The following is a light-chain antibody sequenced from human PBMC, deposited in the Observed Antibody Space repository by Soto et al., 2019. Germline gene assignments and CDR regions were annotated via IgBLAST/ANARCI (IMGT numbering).Light chain of an antibody. CDR3: QQSYSSPFT. CDR2: STS. V-gene: IGKV1-39*01. CDR1: QSLASY. Sequence: IQMTQSPSSLSASVGDRVTITCRASQSLASYLHWYQQQPGKAPKLLIYSTSSLQGGVPSRFSGSGSGTDFTLTISSLQPEDFATYYCQQSYSSPFTFGPGTTVDMK. J-gene: IGKJ3*01.